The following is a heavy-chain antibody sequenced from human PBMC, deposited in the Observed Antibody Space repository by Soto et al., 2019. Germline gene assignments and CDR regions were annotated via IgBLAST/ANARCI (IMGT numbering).Heavy chain of an antibody. CDR1: GFTFSSYA. CDR2: ISGSGGST. Sequence: EVQLLESGGGLVQPGGSLRLSCAASGFTFSSYAMSWVRQARGKGLEWVSAISGSGGSTYYADSVKGRFTISRDNSKNTLYLQMNSLRAEDTAVYYCAKGKGWEAAAPSVGGMDVWGQGTTVTVSS. CDR3: AKGKGWEAAAPSVGGMDV. D-gene: IGHD6-13*01. J-gene: IGHJ6*02. V-gene: IGHV3-23*01.